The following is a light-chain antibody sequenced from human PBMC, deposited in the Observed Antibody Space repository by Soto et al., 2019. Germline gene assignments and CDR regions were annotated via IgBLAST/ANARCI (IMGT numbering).Light chain of an antibody. CDR2: QTS. V-gene: IGKV1-12*01. J-gene: IGKJ4*01. Sequence: DIQMTQSPSSVSASVGDRVIITCRASQDIGTWLAWYRQQPGKVPELLIYQTSTLQKGTPSRFSGSGSGTRFTLTISSLHPEDGATYYCQQPKSFPITFRGETKVEIK. CDR3: QQPKSFPIT. CDR1: QDIGTW.